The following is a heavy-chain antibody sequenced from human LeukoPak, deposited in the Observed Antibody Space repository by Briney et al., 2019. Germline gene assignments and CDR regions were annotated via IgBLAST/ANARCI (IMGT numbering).Heavy chain of an antibody. CDR2: IYYSGST. CDR1: GGSISSSSYY. Sequence: SETLSLTCTVSGGSISSSSYYWGWIRQPPGKGLEWIGSIYYSGSTYYNPSLKSRVTISVDTSKNQFSLKLSSVTAADTAVYYCARRRDYDFWSGTAPTYYFYYWGPGNLVTVSS. D-gene: IGHD3-3*01. CDR3: ARRRDYDFWSGTAPTYYFYY. J-gene: IGHJ4*02. V-gene: IGHV4-39*01.